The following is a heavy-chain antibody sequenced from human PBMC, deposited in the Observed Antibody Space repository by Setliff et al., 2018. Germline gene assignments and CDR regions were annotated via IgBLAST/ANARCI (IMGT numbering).Heavy chain of an antibody. CDR3: ARRATYYNFWSGYYDY. V-gene: IGHV4-39*07. J-gene: IGHJ4*02. Sequence: PSETLSLTCTVSGGSISSSSYYWGWIRQPPGKRLEWIGSIYYSGSTYYNPSLKSRVTISVDTSKNQFSLKLSSVTAADTAVYYCARRATYYNFWSGYYDYWGQGTLVTVS. D-gene: IGHD3-3*01. CDR1: GGSISSSSYY. CDR2: IYYSGST.